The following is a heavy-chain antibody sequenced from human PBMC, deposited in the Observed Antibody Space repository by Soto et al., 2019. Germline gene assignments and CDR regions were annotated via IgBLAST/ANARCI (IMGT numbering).Heavy chain of an antibody. CDR1: GLTFGSRA. D-gene: IGHD3-10*01. CDR2: ITDTGGDA. CDR3: ARGSTDSYPGSRIFDF. Sequence: LRLSCVASGLTFGSRAMTWVRQAPGEGLQWVSTITDTGGDAKYADSVRGRFVISRDNSKKTLYLQMTSLTAEDSAMYYCARGSTDSYPGSRIFDFWGRGTLVTVSS. J-gene: IGHJ4*02. V-gene: IGHV3-23*01.